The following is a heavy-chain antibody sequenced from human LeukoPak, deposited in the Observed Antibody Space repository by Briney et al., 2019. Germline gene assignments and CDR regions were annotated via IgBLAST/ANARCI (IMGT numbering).Heavy chain of an antibody. V-gene: IGHV4-59*01. D-gene: IGHD3-22*01. Sequence: AETLSLTCTVSGGSISSYYWSWIRQPPGKGLEWIGYIYYSGSTNYNPSLKSRVTISVDTSKNQFSLKLSSVTAADTAVYYCARDSSGYQLPSPHAHWGQGTLVTVSS. CDR1: GGSISSYY. CDR2: IYYSGST. CDR3: ARDSSGYQLPSPHAH. J-gene: IGHJ4*02.